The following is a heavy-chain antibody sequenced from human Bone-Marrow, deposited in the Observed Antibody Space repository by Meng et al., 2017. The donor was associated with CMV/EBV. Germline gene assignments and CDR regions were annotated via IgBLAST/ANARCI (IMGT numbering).Heavy chain of an antibody. Sequence: GESLKISCAASGVTFSSYAMSWVRQAPGKGLEWVSAISGSGGSTYYADSVKGRFTISRDNSKNTLYLQMNSLRAEDTAVYYCAKVFARWELHDFDYWGQGTLVTVSS. V-gene: IGHV3-23*01. CDR1: GVTFSSYA. D-gene: IGHD1-26*01. J-gene: IGHJ4*02. CDR2: ISGSGGST. CDR3: AKVFARWELHDFDY.